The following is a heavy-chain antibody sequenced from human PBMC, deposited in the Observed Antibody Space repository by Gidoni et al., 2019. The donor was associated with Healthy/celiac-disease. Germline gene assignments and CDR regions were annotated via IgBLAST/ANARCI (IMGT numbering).Heavy chain of an antibody. Sequence: QVQLQPWGAGLLKPSETLSLTCAVYGGSFSGYYWSWIRQPPGKGLEWIGEINHSGSTNYNPSLKSRVTISVDTSKNQFSLKLSSVTAADTAVYYCARGNYDFWSGYYTRRVYYYYGMDVWGQGTTVTVSS. J-gene: IGHJ6*02. V-gene: IGHV4-34*01. CDR3: ARGNYDFWSGYYTRRVYYYYGMDV. CDR2: INHSGST. D-gene: IGHD3-3*01. CDR1: GGSFSGYY.